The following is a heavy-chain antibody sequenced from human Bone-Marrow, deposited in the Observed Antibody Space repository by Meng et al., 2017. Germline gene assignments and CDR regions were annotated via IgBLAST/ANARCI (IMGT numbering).Heavy chain of an antibody. D-gene: IGHD5-12*01. V-gene: IGHV3-66*02. CDR3: ARDGGYSGYDEGGFDY. Sequence: ESRKISGAASGFTVSSNYMSWVRQAPGKGLEWDSVIYSGGSTYYADSVKGRFTISRDNSKNTLYLQMNSLRAEDTAVYYCARDGGYSGYDEGGFDYWGQGTLVTVSS. CDR1: GFTVSSNY. CDR2: IYSGGST. J-gene: IGHJ4*02.